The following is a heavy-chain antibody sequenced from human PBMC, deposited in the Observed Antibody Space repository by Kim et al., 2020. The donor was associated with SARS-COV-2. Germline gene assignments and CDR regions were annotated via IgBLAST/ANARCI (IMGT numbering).Heavy chain of an antibody. Sequence: SETLSLTCAVYGGSFSDYYWIWIRQPPGKGLEWIGEINHSGSTNQNPSLESRVTISVDTSKNQFSLKLKSVTAADTAVYYCARAYLATIGYWGQGTLVT. D-gene: IGHD5-12*01. CDR3: ARAYLATIGY. J-gene: IGHJ4*02. CDR1: GGSFSDYY. CDR2: INHSGST. V-gene: IGHV4-34*01.